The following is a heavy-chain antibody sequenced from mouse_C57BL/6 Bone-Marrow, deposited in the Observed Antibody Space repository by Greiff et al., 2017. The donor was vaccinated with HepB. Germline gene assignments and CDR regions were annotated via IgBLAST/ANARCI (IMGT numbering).Heavy chain of an antibody. CDR3: ARHEYYGSSRAWFAY. D-gene: IGHD1-1*01. J-gene: IGHJ3*01. Sequence: EVKLVESGGGLVQPGGSLKLSCAASGFTFSDYYMYWVRQTPEKRLEWVAYISNGGGSTYYPDTVKGRFTISRDNAKNTLYLQMSRLKSEDTAMYYCARHEYYGSSRAWFAYWGQGTLVTVSA. CDR1: GFTFSDYY. CDR2: ISNGGGST. V-gene: IGHV5-12*01.